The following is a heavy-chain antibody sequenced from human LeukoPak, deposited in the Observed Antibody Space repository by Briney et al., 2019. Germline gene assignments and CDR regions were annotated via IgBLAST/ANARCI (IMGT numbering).Heavy chain of an antibody. J-gene: IGHJ6*02. CDR1: GFTFTSSA. CDR2: IVVGSGNT. D-gene: IGHD1-26*01. CDR3: AKCHSGNYYYGMDV. V-gene: IGHV1-58*01. Sequence: SVKLSCKASGFTFTSSAVQWVRQARGQRLEWIGWIVVGSGNTNYAQKFQERVTITRDMSTSTAYMELSSLRSEDTAVYYCAKCHSGNYYYGMDVWGQGTTVTVSS.